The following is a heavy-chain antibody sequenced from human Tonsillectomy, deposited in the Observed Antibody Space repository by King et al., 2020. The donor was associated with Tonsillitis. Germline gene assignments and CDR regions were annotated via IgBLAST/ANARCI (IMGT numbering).Heavy chain of an antibody. V-gene: IGHV4-39*01. Sequence: LQLQESGPGVVKPSETLSLTCTVSGGSISSGDHYWAWIRQPPGKGLEWIGYMYDSVTIFYNPSLKSRIPISGGTSENRFSLQLSSVTAADTAVYFCARYVSGSFDYWGQGALVTVSS. D-gene: IGHD1-26*01. CDR1: GGSISSGDHY. CDR3: ARYVSGSFDY. J-gene: IGHJ4*02. CDR2: MYDSVTI.